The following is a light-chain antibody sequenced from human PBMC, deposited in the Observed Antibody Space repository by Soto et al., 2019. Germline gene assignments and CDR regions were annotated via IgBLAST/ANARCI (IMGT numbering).Light chain of an antibody. CDR3: GTWDSSLSAGV. J-gene: IGLJ1*01. Sequence: QSVLTQPPSLSAAPGQTVTISCSGGSSNIGNNYVSWYQQVAGTTPKLLIFDNNKRPSGIPDRFSGSKSGTSATLGITGLQTGDEADYYCGTWDSSLSAGVFGTGTKLTVL. CDR2: DNN. V-gene: IGLV1-51*01. CDR1: SSNIGNNY.